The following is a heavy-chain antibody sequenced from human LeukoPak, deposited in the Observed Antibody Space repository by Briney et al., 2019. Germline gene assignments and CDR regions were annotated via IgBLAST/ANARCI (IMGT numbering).Heavy chain of an antibody. V-gene: IGHV3-53*01. J-gene: IGHJ4*02. CDR2: IYSGGST. CDR3: ATGNRHDYGDYFDY. CDR1: GFTVSSNY. D-gene: IGHD4-17*01. Sequence: GGSLRLSCAASGFTVSSNYMSWVRQAPGKGLEWVSVIYSGGSTYYADSVKGRFTISRDNSKNTLYLQMDSLRAEGTAVYYCATGNRHDYGDYFDYWGQGTLVTVSS.